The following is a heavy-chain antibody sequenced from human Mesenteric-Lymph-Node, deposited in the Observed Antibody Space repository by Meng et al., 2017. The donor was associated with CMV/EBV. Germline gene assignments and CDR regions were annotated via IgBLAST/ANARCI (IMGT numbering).Heavy chain of an antibody. D-gene: IGHD2-2*01. CDR1: GFTFSTYW. CDR2: IKQDGSEK. V-gene: IGHV3-7*01. Sequence: GGSLRLSCAASGFTFSTYWMTWVRQAPGKGLEWVANIKQDGSEKYYVDSVKGRFTISRDKAKNSLYLQMNSLRAEDTAVYYCARDRCSSASCFFDYWGQGTLVTVSS. CDR3: ARDRCSSASCFFDY. J-gene: IGHJ4*02.